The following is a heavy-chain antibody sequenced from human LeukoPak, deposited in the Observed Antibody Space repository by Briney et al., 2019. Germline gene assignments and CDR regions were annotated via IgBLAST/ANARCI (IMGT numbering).Heavy chain of an antibody. CDR2: IYTTGRT. Sequence: SETLSLTCSVAGGSGNSYDWSWIRQPPGKGLEWIGYIYTTGRTNYNPSLKSRVTISVDTSKNQFSLKLSSVTAADTAVYYCAKILGSGVWYGFDIWGQGTMVTVSS. D-gene: IGHD7-27*01. CDR1: GGSGNSYD. J-gene: IGHJ3*02. CDR3: AKILGSGVWYGFDI. V-gene: IGHV4-4*09.